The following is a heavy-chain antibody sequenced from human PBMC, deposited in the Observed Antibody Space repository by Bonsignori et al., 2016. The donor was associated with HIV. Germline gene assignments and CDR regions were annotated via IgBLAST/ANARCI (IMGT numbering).Heavy chain of an antibody. Sequence: WIRQPPGKGLEWVAVIWYEEKNKYYADSVKGRFTISRDNSKNTVFLQMNNLRAEDTAVYYCARTKNHVPYDAFDVWGQGTMVTVSS. CDR2: IWYEEKNK. V-gene: IGHV3-33*01. J-gene: IGHJ3*01. D-gene: IGHD3-10*02. CDR3: ARTKNHVPYDAFDV.